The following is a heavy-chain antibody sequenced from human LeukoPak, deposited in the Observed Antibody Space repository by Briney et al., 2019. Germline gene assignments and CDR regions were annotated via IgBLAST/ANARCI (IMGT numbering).Heavy chain of an antibody. J-gene: IGHJ4*02. CDR1: GFTFSRYW. V-gene: IGHV3-7*01. CDR3: AKQHYGDLDN. Sequence: GGSLRLSCAASGFTFSRYWMTWVRQAPGKGLEWVATIKEDGSEKYYVDSVKGRFTISRDNAKNSLHLQMNSLRAEDTALYFCAKQHYGDLDNWGQGTLVTVSS. CDR2: IKEDGSEK. D-gene: IGHD4-17*01.